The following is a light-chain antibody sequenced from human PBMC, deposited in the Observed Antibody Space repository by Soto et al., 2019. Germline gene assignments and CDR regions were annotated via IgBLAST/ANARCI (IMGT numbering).Light chain of an antibody. J-gene: IGLJ1*01. CDR1: SSDVGGNDY. CDR3: SSYSTTSTLV. V-gene: IGLV2-14*01. CDR2: EVN. Sequence: QSVLTQPASVSGSPGQSVTISCTGASSDVGGNDYVSWYQQHPGKAPKLILYEVNNRPSGVSNHFSGSKSDNTASLIISGLQADDEADYYCSSYSTTSTLVFGSGTKLTVL.